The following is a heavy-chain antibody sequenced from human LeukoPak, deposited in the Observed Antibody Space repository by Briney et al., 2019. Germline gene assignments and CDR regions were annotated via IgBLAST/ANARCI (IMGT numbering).Heavy chain of an antibody. CDR2: IYYSGST. J-gene: IGHJ5*02. V-gene: IGHV4-61*01. D-gene: IGHD1-26*01. CDR3: ARGFTGLSGSLGGTFDP. Sequence: PSETLSLTCTVSGASISSSSYYWSWIRQPPGKGLEWIGYIYYSGSTNYNPSLKSRVTISVDTSKNQFSLKLSSVTAADTAVYYCARGFTGLSGSLGGTFDPWGQGTLVTVSS. CDR1: GASISSSSYY.